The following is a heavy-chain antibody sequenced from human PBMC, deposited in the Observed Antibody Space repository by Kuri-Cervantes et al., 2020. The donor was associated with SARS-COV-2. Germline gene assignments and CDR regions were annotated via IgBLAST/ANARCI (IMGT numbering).Heavy chain of an antibody. CDR1: GFTFSSYS. D-gene: IGHD3-22*01. CDR3: TTARMVRYYDSSGYYYYGMDV. CDR2: IKSKTDGGTT. J-gene: IGHJ6*02. V-gene: IGHV3-15*01. Sequence: GESLKISCAASGFTFSSYSMNWVRQAPGKGLEWVGRIKSKTDGGTTDYAAPVKGRFTISRDDSKNTLYLQMNSLKTEDTAVYYCTTARMVRYYDSSGYYYYGMDVWGQGTTVTVSS.